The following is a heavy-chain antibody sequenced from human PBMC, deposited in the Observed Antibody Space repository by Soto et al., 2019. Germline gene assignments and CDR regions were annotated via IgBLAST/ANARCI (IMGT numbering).Heavy chain of an antibody. J-gene: IGHJ3*02. V-gene: IGHV3-53*01. Sequence: DVQLVESGGGLIQPGGSLRLSCAAFGLTVSGKKYISWVRQAPGKGLEWVSALYDVDGTYYADSVKGRFTTSIDTSRTIVYRQMNSLRLDDTAVYFCATWHLQEQAYDIWGQGTTVTVSS. CDR3: ATWHLQEQAYDI. CDR1: GLTVSGKKY. CDR2: LYDVDGT. D-gene: IGHD4-4*01.